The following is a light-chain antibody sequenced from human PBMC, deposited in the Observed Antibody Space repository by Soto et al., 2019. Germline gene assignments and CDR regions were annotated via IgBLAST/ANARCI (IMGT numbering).Light chain of an antibody. Sequence: QSALTQPPSASGTPGQRVTISCSGSSSNIGSNTVSWYQQVPGRAPYLLIYSNNQRPSGVPDRFFASKSGNTASLTISGLQAEDEADYYCSSYTTTYSVVFGGGTKLTVL. J-gene: IGLJ2*01. CDR2: SNN. CDR3: SSYTTTYSVV. V-gene: IGLV1-44*01. CDR1: SSNIGSNT.